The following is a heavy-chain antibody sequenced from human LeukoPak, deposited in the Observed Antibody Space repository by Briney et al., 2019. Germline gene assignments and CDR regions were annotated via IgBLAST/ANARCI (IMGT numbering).Heavy chain of an antibody. CDR1: GDSVSSKNGP. CDR3: ARDFGTTGWHTFDY. Sequence: SQTLSLTCVVSGDSVSSKNGPCNWIRQSPSRGLEWLGRTYYRSKWYNDYAESMEGRMTISQDTSKNQYSLHLNSVTPDDTAVYYCARDFGTTGWHTFDYWGQGTLVTVSS. V-gene: IGHV6-1*01. J-gene: IGHJ4*02. D-gene: IGHD6-19*01. CDR2: TYYRSKWYN.